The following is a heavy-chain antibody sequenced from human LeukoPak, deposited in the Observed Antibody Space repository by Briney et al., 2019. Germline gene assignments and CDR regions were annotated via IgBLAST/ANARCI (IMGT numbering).Heavy chain of an antibody. D-gene: IGHD2-15*01. Sequence: SETLSLTCTVSGGSISSSSYYWGWIRQPPGKGLEWIGGIYYSGSTYYNPSLKSRVTISVDTSKNQFSLKLSSVTAADTAVYYCARDRYCSGGSCYSENNWFDPWGQGTLVTVSS. CDR2: IYYSGST. CDR1: GGSISSSSYY. V-gene: IGHV4-39*07. CDR3: ARDRYCSGGSCYSENNWFDP. J-gene: IGHJ5*02.